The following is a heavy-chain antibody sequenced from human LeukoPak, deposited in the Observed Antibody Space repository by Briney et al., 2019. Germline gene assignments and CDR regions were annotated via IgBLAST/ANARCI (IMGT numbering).Heavy chain of an antibody. J-gene: IGHJ4*02. CDR2: IYYSGST. CDR1: GGSISSSSYY. D-gene: IGHD6-13*01. Sequence: SETLSLTCTVSGGSISSSSYYWGWIRQPPGKGLEWIGSIYYSGSTYYNPSLKSRVTISVDTSKNQFSLKLSSVTAADTAVYYCARGPPAAGDFDYWGQGTLVTVSP. V-gene: IGHV4-39*07. CDR3: ARGPPAAGDFDY.